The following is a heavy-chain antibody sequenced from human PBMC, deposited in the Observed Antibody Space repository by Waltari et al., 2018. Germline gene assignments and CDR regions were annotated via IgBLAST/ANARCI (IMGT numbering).Heavy chain of an antibody. CDR2: IFYRGTT. Sequence: QLQLQESGPGLVKPSETLSLTCTVSGGPIINNKYYWGCIRQPPGKGLAWIGSIFYRGTTHYTPSMKSRVTMSVDTSKNQFSLKVSSVTAADTARYYCARDYDSSGYYYDYWGQGVLVTVSS. J-gene: IGHJ4*02. V-gene: IGHV4-39*02. CDR3: ARDYDSSGYYYDY. CDR1: GGPIINNKYY. D-gene: IGHD3-22*01.